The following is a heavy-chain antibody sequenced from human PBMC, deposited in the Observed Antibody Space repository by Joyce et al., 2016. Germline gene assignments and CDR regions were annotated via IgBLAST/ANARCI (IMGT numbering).Heavy chain of an antibody. J-gene: IGHJ6*02. CDR1: GFMFSTSS. V-gene: IGHV3-21*02. Sequence: EVQLGESGGGLVKPGGSLKISCAAAGFMFSTSSMSWFRQAPGKGRGWLSAISGDRRFLFPADTVRCRFTVSRDNAENSLYLPMKSLRVEDTAVYFCAIFLLVYDYSMDVWGQGTTVIVSS. CDR3: AIFLLVYDYSMDV. CDR2: ISGDRRFL. D-gene: IGHD2-15*01.